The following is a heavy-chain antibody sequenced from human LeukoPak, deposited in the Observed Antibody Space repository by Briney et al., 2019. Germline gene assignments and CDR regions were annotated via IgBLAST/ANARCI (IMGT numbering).Heavy chain of an antibody. Sequence: PSETLSLTCTVSGGSISSYYWSWIRQPPGKGLEWIGYIYYSGSTNYNPSLKSRVTISVDTSKNQFSLKLSSVTAADTAVYYCARAGDYDILTGYYNDYWGQGTLVTVSS. CDR2: IYYSGST. D-gene: IGHD3-9*01. CDR1: GGSISSYY. CDR3: ARAGDYDILTGYYNDY. J-gene: IGHJ4*02. V-gene: IGHV4-59*01.